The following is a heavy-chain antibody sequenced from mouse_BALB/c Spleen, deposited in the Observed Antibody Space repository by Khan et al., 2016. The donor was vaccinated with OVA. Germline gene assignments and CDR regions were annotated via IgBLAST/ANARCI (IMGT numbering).Heavy chain of an antibody. D-gene: IGHD2-2*01. J-gene: IGHJ3*01. CDR1: GYSFTTYY. Sequence: VQLKESGPELMKPGASVKISCKASGYSFTTYYIHWVMQSHGTSLEWIGYIDPFSGATTYNQKFRGKATLTVDKSSSTAYLHLSNLTSEDSAVYYCSRHGYVAWFTYWGQGTLVTVSA. CDR2: IDPFSGAT. CDR3: SRHGYVAWFTY. V-gene: IGHV1S135*01.